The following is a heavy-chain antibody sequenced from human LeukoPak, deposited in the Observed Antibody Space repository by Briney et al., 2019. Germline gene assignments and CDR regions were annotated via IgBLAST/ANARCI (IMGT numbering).Heavy chain of an antibody. V-gene: IGHV3-74*01. CDR1: GFTFSSYW. D-gene: IGHD1-26*01. CDR2: INSDGSST. Sequence: QPGGSLRLSCAASGFTFSSYWMHWVRQAPGKGLGWVSRINSDGSSTSYADSVKGRCTISRDNAKNTLYLQMNSLRAEDTAVYYCARAYLGNNWFDPWGQGTLVTVSS. CDR3: ARAYLGNNWFDP. J-gene: IGHJ5*02.